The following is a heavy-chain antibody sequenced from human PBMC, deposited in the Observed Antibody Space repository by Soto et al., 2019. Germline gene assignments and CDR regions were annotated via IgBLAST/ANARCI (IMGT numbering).Heavy chain of an antibody. Sequence: QVQLVRSGAEVRKPGSSVKVSCKASGGTFSRHAISWVRQAPGQGLEWMGGIIPIFGTANHAQKFQGRVTIIADESTSTVYMELSSLRSEDTAIYYCARGWGYDSTDYYYAYWGQGTLVIVSS. CDR1: GGTFSRHA. V-gene: IGHV1-69*01. CDR2: IIPIFGTA. CDR3: ARGWGYDSTDYYYAY. J-gene: IGHJ4*02. D-gene: IGHD3-22*01.